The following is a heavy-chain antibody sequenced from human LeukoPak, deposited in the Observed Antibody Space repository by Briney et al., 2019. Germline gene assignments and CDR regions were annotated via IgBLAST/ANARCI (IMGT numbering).Heavy chain of an antibody. CDR1: GFTFTGYY. J-gene: IGHJ4*02. CDR2: INPNSGGT. D-gene: IGHD6-19*01. Sequence: GASVKVSCKASGFTFTGYYMHWVRQAPGQGLEWMGWINPNSGGTNYAQKFQGWVTMTRDTSISTAYMELSRLRSDDTAVYYCARAHTDGYSSGWYFDYWGQGTLVTVSS. V-gene: IGHV1-2*04. CDR3: ARAHTDGYSSGWYFDY.